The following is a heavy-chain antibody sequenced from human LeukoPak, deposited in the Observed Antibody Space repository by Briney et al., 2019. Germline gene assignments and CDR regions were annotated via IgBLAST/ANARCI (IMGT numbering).Heavy chain of an antibody. CDR2: ISAYNGNT. D-gene: IGHD2-2*01. J-gene: IGHJ6*02. CDR1: GYTFTSYG. Sequence: ASVTVSCTASGYTFTSYGISWVRQAPGQGLEWMGWISAYNGNTNYAQKLQGRVTMTTDTSTSTAYMELRSLRSDDTAVYYCASGGCSSTSCYEADYYYYYGMDVWGQGTTVTVSS. CDR3: ASGGCSSTSCYEADYYYYYGMDV. V-gene: IGHV1-18*01.